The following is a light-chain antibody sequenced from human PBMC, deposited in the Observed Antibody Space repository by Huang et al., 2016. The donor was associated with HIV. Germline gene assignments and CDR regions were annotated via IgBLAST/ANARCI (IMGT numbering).Light chain of an antibody. V-gene: IGKV4-1*01. J-gene: IGKJ2*01. Sequence: DVIMTQSPDSLAVSLGERATIKCKSSQSLLYTSNNQNYLSWYQQKSGQPPKLLIYWASTRESGVPERFSGSVSGTDFNLTISSLQAEDVAVYYCQQFYSIPYTFGQGTKLEIK. CDR1: QSLLYTSNNQNY. CDR3: QQFYSIPYT. CDR2: WAS.